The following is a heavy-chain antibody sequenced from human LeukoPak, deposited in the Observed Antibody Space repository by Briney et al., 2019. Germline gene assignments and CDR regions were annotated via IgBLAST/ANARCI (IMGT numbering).Heavy chain of an antibody. V-gene: IGHV1-46*01. CDR3: AREPYDYVWGSYRSPARRNYYYYGMDV. CDR2: INPSGCST. J-gene: IGHJ6*02. D-gene: IGHD3-16*02. CDR1: GYTFTSYY. Sequence: ASVKVSCKASGYTFTSYYMHWVRQAPGQGLEWMGIINPSGCSTSYAQKFQGRVTITRDTSTSTVYMELSSLRSEDTAVYYCAREPYDYVWGSYRSPARRNYYYYGMDVWGQGTTVTVSS.